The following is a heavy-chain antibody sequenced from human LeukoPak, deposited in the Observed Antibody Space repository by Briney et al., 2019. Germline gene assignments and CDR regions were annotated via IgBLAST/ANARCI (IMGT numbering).Heavy chain of an antibody. Sequence: GGTLRLSCAASGFTFSSYGMSWVRQAPGKGLEWVSAISGSGGSTYYADSVKGRFTISRDNSKNTLYLQMSSLRAEDTAVYYCAKSYDSSGYYYFDYWGQGTLVTVSS. J-gene: IGHJ4*02. V-gene: IGHV3-23*01. CDR2: ISGSGGST. CDR3: AKSYDSSGYYYFDY. CDR1: GFTFSSYG. D-gene: IGHD3-22*01.